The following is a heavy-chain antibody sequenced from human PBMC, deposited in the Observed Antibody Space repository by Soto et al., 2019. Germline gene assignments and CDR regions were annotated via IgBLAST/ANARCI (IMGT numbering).Heavy chain of an antibody. D-gene: IGHD3-10*01. CDR3: ASTVRGVDNWFDP. CDR2: INHSGST. J-gene: IGHJ5*02. V-gene: IGHV4-34*01. Sequence: QVQLQQWGAGLLKPSETLSLTCAVYGGSFSGYYWSWIRQPPGKGLEWIGEINHSGSTNYNPSLKSRVTISVDTSKNQFSLKLSSVTAADTAVYYCASTVRGVDNWFDPWGQGTLVTVSS. CDR1: GGSFSGYY.